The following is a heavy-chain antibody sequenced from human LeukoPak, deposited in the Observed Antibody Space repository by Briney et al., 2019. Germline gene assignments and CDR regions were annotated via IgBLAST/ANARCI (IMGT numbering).Heavy chain of an antibody. CDR2: ISSTGTYT. D-gene: IGHD4-17*01. V-gene: IGHV3-64*01. J-gene: IGHJ3*02. Sequence: PGGSLRLSCVASGFTLSDYGIYWVRQAPGKGLEHVSAISSTGTYTYYANSMRGRFTISRDNSKNTLYLQMGSLRAEDMAVYYCARGPTVTTFNAFDIWGQGTMVTVSS. CDR3: ARGPTVTTFNAFDI. CDR1: GFTLSDYG.